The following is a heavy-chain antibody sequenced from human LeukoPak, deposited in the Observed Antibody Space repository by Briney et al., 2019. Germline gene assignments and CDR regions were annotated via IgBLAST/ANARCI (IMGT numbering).Heavy chain of an antibody. CDR1: GYTFTSYY. CDR2: INPSGGST. J-gene: IGHJ4*02. D-gene: IGHD1-26*01. CDR3: ARDGASSGSYYGRIFFDY. Sequence: ASVKVSCKASGYTFTSYYMHWVRQAPGQGLEWMGIINPSGGSTSYAQKFQGRVTMTRDMSTSTVYMELSSLRSDDTAVYYCARDGASSGSYYGRIFFDYWGQGTLVTVSS. V-gene: IGHV1-46*01.